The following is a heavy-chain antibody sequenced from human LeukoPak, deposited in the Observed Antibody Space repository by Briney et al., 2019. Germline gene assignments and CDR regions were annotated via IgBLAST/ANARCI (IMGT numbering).Heavy chain of an antibody. V-gene: IGHV3-11*01. CDR3: ARVSFGYRYGSGSQYYFDY. CDR2: ISSSGSTI. J-gene: IGHJ4*02. D-gene: IGHD3-10*01. Sequence: GGSLRLSCAASGFTFSDYYMSWIRQAPGKGLEWVSYISSSGSTIYYADSVKGQFTISRDNAKNSLYLQMNSLRAEDTAVYYCARVSFGYRYGSGSQYYFDYWGQGTLVTVSS. CDR1: GFTFSDYY.